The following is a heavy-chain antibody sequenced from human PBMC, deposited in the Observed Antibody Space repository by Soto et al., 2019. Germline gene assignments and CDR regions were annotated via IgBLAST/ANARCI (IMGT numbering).Heavy chain of an antibody. V-gene: IGHV1-69*06. J-gene: IGHJ4*02. CDR3: AREKISYYDSSGPFDY. CDR1: GYTLTELS. Sequence: SVKVSCKVSGYTLTELSMHWVRQAPGQGLEWMGGIIPIFGTANYAQKFQGRVTITADKSTSTAYMELSSLRSEDTAVYYCAREKISYYDSSGPFDYWGQGTLVTVSS. D-gene: IGHD3-22*01. CDR2: IIPIFGTA.